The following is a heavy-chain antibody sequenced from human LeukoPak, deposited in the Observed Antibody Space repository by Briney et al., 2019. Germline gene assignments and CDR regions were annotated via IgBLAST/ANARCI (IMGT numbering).Heavy chain of an antibody. J-gene: IGHJ4*02. Sequence: APVKVSCKVSGYTLTELSMHWVRQAPGKGLEWMGGFDPEDGETIYAQKFQSRVTMTEDTSTDTAYMELSRLRSEDTAVYYCAMIYYDSSGYTFDYWGQGTLVTVSS. CDR3: AMIYYDSSGYTFDY. CDR2: FDPEDGET. D-gene: IGHD3-22*01. CDR1: GYTLTELS. V-gene: IGHV1-24*01.